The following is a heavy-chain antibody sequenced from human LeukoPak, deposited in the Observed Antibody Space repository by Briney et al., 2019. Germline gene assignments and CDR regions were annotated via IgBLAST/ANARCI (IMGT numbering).Heavy chain of an antibody. CDR2: ISYDGSNK. Sequence: GGSLRLPCAASGFTFSSYGMHWVRQAPGKGLEWVAVISYDGSNKYYADSVKGRFTISRDNSKNTLYLQMNSLRAEDTAVYYCAKPPTYSSSWYPFDYWGQGTLVTVSS. V-gene: IGHV3-30*18. CDR1: GFTFSSYG. J-gene: IGHJ4*02. D-gene: IGHD6-13*01. CDR3: AKPPTYSSSWYPFDY.